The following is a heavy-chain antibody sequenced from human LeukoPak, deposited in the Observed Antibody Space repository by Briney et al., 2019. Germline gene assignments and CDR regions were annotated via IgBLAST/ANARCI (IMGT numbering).Heavy chain of an antibody. J-gene: IGHJ3*01. D-gene: IGHD4-17*01. V-gene: IGHV3-21*01. Sequence: GGSLRLSCAASGFTFRIYSMNWVRDAPEERLEWGSSLGGSSSSLYYAESVKGRFTISRDNARNSLYLQMNSLRAEDTAVYYCAKEAGQDYGALDAFDVWGQGTMVTVSS. CDR2: LGGSSSSL. CDR3: AKEAGQDYGALDAFDV. CDR1: GFTFRIYS.